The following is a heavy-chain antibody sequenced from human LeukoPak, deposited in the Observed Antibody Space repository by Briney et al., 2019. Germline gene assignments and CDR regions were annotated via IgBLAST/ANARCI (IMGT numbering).Heavy chain of an antibody. CDR2: ISSSSSYI. D-gene: IGHD3-10*01. CDR3: ARGLSYYGSGSYYNGDY. V-gene: IGHV3-21*01. Sequence: PGGSLRLSCAASGFTFSSYSMTWVRQAPGKGLEWVSSISSSSSYIYYADSVKGRFTISRDNAKNSLYLQMNSLRAEDTAVYYCARGLSYYGSGSYYNGDYWGQGTLVTVSS. J-gene: IGHJ4*02. CDR1: GFTFSSYS.